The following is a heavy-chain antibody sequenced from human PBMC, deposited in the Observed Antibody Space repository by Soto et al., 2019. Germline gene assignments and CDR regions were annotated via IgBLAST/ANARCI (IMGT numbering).Heavy chain of an antibody. D-gene: IGHD2-2*01. CDR2: IYHSGST. Sequence: SETLSLTCAVSGGSISSGGYSWSWIRQPPGKGLEWIGYIYHSGSTYYNPSLKSRVTISVDRSKNQFSLKLSSVTAADTAVYYCARGGCSSTSCYYFDYWGQGTLVTVSS. V-gene: IGHV4-30-2*01. CDR1: GGSISSGGYS. J-gene: IGHJ4*02. CDR3: ARGGCSSTSCYYFDY.